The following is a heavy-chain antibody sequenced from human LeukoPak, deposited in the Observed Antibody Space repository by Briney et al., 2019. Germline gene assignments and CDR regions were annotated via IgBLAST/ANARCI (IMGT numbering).Heavy chain of an antibody. CDR3: ARGLYTMIRGVIIY. CDR2: MNPNSGNT. CDR1: GYTFTSYD. D-gene: IGHD3-10*01. J-gene: IGHJ4*02. V-gene: IGHV1-8*01. Sequence: ASVKVSCKASGYTFTSYDINWVRQATGQGLEWMGWMNPNSGNTGYAQKFQGRVTMTRNTSIRTAYMELSRLRSEDTAVYYCARGLYTMIRGVIIYWGQGTLVTVSS.